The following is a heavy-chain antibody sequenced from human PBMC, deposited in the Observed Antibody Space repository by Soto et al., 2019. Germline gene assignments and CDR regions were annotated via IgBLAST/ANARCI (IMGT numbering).Heavy chain of an antibody. J-gene: IGHJ5*02. V-gene: IGHV1-18*01. CDR2: ISTHSGDT. CDR1: GYTFTSYP. CDR3: AREPPSLGVIDH. D-gene: IGHD3-16*01. Sequence: QVQLVQSGAEVRKPGASVKVSCKASGYTFTSYPISWVRQAPGQGLEWLGWISTHSGDTNYVQKLQGRVTMTTDTSTTTAYMELRSLGSDDTAVYFCAREPPSLGVIDHWGQGTMVTVSS.